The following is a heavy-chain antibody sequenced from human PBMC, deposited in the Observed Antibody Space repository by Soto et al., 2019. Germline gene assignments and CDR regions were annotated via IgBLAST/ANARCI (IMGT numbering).Heavy chain of an antibody. V-gene: IGHV3-23*01. CDR3: AKSSYYGSGSYGDYYYGMDV. Sequence: QPGGSLRLSCAASGFTFNNYAMSWVRQAPGKGLEWVSGITGSGDSTYYADSVKGRFTISRDNSKNTLYLQMNSLRAEDTAVYYCAKSSYYGSGSYGDYYYGMDVWGQGTTVTVSS. CDR2: ITGSGDST. CDR1: GFTFNNYA. J-gene: IGHJ6*02. D-gene: IGHD3-10*01.